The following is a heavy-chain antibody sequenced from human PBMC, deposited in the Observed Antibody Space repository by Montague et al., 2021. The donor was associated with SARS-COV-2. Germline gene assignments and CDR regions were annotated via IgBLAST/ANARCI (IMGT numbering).Heavy chain of an antibody. V-gene: IGHV4-31*03. D-gene: IGHD6-13*01. CDR2: IYYSGST. CDR1: GGSISSGGYY. CDR3: ARSESPSYSSSPFDY. J-gene: IGHJ4*02. Sequence: TLSLTCIVSGGSISSGGYYWSWIRQHPGKGLEWIGYIYYSGSTYYNPSLKSRLSISLDTSKNHFSLRLSSVTAADTAVYYCARSESPSYSSSPFDYWGQGALVTVSS.